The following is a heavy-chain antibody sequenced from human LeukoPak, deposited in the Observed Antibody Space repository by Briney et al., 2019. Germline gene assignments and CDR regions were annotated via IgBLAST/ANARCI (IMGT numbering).Heavy chain of an antibody. CDR1: GGTFSSYA. CDR3: ARGYSSSWEEDGMDV. V-gene: IGHV1-69*06. CDR2: IIPIFGTA. J-gene: IGHJ6*02. Sequence: ASVKVPCKASGGTFSSYAISWVRQAPGQGLEWMGGIIPIFGTANYAQKFQGRVTITADKSTSTAYMELSSLRSEDTAVYYCARGYSSSWEEDGMDVWGQGTTVTVSS. D-gene: IGHD6-13*01.